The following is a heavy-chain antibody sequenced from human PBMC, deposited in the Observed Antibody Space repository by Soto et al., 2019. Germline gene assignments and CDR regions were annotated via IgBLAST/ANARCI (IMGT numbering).Heavy chain of an antibody. CDR3: AKGQWLGVFGMDV. Sequence: PGGSLRLSCAASGFTFSSYAMSWVRQAPGKGLEWVSGISGSAGNTYYADSVKGRLSVSRDNSKNTLYLLMNSLRAEDTAVYYCAKGQWLGVFGMDVWGQGTTVTVSS. J-gene: IGHJ6*02. D-gene: IGHD3-10*01. V-gene: IGHV3-23*01. CDR2: ISGSAGNT. CDR1: GFTFSSYA.